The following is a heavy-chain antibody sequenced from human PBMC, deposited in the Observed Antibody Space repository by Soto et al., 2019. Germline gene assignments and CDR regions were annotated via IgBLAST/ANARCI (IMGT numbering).Heavy chain of an antibody. V-gene: IGHV5-10-1*01. Sequence: PGESLKISCXASGYSFTTFWITWVRQMPGKGLEYMGRIDPSDSYTYYSPSFQGHVTISSDKSITTAYLQWSSLKASDTAMYYCARNSRTTSGWYPSTPDFDYWGQGSLVTVSS. CDR3: ARNSRTTSGWYPSTPDFDY. CDR1: GYSFTTFW. CDR2: IDPSDSYT. J-gene: IGHJ4*02. D-gene: IGHD6-19*01.